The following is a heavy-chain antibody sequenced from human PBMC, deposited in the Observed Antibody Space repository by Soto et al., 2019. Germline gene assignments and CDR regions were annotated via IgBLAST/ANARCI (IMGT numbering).Heavy chain of an antibody. CDR3: ARDGRDYIWGSHRYFDY. Sequence: ASVKVSCKASGYTFTSYGISWVRQAPGQGLEWMGWISAYNGNTNYAQKLQGRVTMTTDTSTSTAYMELRSLRSDDTAVYYCARDGRDYIWGSHRYFDYWGQGTLVTVSS. D-gene: IGHD3-16*02. CDR2: ISAYNGNT. J-gene: IGHJ4*02. V-gene: IGHV1-18*01. CDR1: GYTFTSYG.